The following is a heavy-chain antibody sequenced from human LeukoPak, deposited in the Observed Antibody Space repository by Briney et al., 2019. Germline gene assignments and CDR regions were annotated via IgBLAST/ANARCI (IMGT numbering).Heavy chain of an antibody. V-gene: IGHV4-39*01. CDR2: IYYSGST. J-gene: IGHJ6*03. D-gene: IGHD2-21*01. Sequence: SETLSLTCTVSGGSISSSSYYWGWIRQPPGKGLEWIGSIYYSGSTYYNPSLKSRVTISVDTSKNQFSLKLSSVTAADTAVYYCALGSCGGDCYSVYYYYYYMDVWGKGTTVTVSS. CDR1: GGSISSSSYY. CDR3: ALGSCGGDCYSVYYYYYYMDV.